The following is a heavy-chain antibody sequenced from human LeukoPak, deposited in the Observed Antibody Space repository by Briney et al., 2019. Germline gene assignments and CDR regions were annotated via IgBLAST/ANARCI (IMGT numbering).Heavy chain of an antibody. CDR2: ISGTGGGT. V-gene: IGHV3-23*01. CDR3: AKDREMYFYDSSGYRDAFHI. Sequence: GGSLRLSCAASGFTFSTYAMHWVRQAPGKGLEWVSSISGTGGGTYYADSVKGRFTISRDNSHKTLYLQMNSLRAEDTAVYYCAKDREMYFYDSSGYRDAFHIWGQGTKVTVSS. CDR1: GFTFSTYA. D-gene: IGHD3-22*01. J-gene: IGHJ3*02.